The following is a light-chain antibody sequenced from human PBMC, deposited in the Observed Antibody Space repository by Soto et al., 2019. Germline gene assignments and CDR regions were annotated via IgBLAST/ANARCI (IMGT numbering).Light chain of an antibody. CDR1: ASNFGAGYD. J-gene: IGLJ3*02. CDR2: ETK. V-gene: IGLV1-40*01. CDR3: QSYDNSRRGWV. Sequence: QSVLTQPPSVSGAPGQRVTISCTGSASNFGAGYDVHWHQQVPGTAPKLLIFETKGRPSGVPDRFSASNSGTSASLAVTGLQTEDEAHYYCQSYDNSRRGWVFGGGTQLTVL.